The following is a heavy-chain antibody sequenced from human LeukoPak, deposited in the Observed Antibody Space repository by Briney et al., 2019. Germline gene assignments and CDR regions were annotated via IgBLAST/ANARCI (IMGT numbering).Heavy chain of an antibody. CDR2: ISGSGGST. CDR3: AKGIAAAGAFDY. CDR1: GFTFSSYA. V-gene: IGHV3-23*01. D-gene: IGHD6-13*01. J-gene: IGHJ4*02. Sequence: GGSLRLSCVASGFTFSSYAMSWVRQAPGKGLEWVSAISGSGGSTYYADSVKGRFTISRDNSKNTLYLQMNSLRAEDTAVYYCAKGIAAAGAFDYWGQGTLVTVSS.